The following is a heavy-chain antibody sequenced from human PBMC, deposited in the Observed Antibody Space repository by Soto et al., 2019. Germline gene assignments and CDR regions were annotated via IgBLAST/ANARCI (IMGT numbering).Heavy chain of an antibody. CDR2: INAGNGNT. CDR1: GYTFTSYA. D-gene: IGHD2-2*01. CDR3: AREICSSTSCYSNWFDP. V-gene: IGHV1-3*01. J-gene: IGHJ5*02. Sequence: ASVKVSCKASGYTFTSYAMHWVRQAPGQRLEWMGWINAGNGNTKYSQKFQGRVTITRDTSASTAYMELSSLRSEDTAVYYCAREICSSTSCYSNWFDPWGQGTLVTVSS.